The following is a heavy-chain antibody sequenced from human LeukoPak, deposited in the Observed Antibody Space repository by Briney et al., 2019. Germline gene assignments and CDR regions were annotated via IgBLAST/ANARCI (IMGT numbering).Heavy chain of an antibody. CDR1: GFTLSCYW. J-gene: IGHJ6*04. V-gene: IGHV3-7*01. CDR3: ARDVCEV. CDR2: LSKDGTWK. Sequence: GGSLRLSCAASGFTLSCYWMTWVRQAPGKGLEWVASLSKDGTWKFSVEKDRCTISTASAKNSLYLQMDCLTVEDTAVDFCARDVCEVGGKGTRVTVPS. D-gene: IGHD5/OR15-5a*01.